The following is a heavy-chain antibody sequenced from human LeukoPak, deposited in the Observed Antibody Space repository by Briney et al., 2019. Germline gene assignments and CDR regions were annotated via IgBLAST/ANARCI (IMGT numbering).Heavy chain of an antibody. CDR2: ISSSGSSI. CDR3: ARDFAATVDDYYYMYV. J-gene: IGHJ6*03. CDR1: RFTFSDYY. D-gene: IGHD4-23*01. Sequence: GGSLRLSCAASRFTFSDYYMSWIRQAPGKGLEWVSYISSSGSSIYYADSVKGRFTISRDNAKNSLYLQMNSLRAEDTAVYYCARDFAATVDDYYYMYVWGKGTTVTVSS. V-gene: IGHV3-11*04.